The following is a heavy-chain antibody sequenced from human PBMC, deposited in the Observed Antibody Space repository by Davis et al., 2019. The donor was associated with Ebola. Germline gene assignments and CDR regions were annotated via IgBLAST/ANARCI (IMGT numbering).Heavy chain of an antibody. J-gene: IGHJ6*04. V-gene: IGHV6-1*01. CDR1: GDSVSRGG. Sequence: PSETLSLTCALPGDSVSRGGWNRIRQSPSRGLEWLGRTYYRSKWYNDYAVSVKSRITINPDTSMNQFSLQLNSVTPEDTALYYCARGWLRAGMDVWGEGTTVTVSS. CDR3: ARGWLRAGMDV. D-gene: IGHD5-18*01. CDR2: TYYRSKWYN.